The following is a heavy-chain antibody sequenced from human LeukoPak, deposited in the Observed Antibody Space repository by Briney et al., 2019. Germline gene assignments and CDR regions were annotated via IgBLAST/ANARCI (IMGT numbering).Heavy chain of an antibody. Sequence: PSETLSLTCSVSGDSISTYHWSWIRQPPGKGLEWIAYIFTDGSTSYNPSLKSRVTISVDRSKNQFSLKLRSVTAADTAVYYCAGEIPRGYRFDYWGQGTPVTVSS. CDR2: IFTDGST. J-gene: IGHJ4*02. D-gene: IGHD5-18*01. CDR3: AGEIPRGYRFDY. V-gene: IGHV4-4*08. CDR1: GDSISTYH.